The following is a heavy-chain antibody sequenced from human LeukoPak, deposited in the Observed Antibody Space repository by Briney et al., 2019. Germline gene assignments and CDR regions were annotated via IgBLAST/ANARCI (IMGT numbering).Heavy chain of an antibody. CDR1: GFTFSSYA. V-gene: IGHV3-23*01. Sequence: PGGSLRLSCAASGFTFSSYAMSWVRQAPGKGLEWVSAISSGGGSTYYAASVKGRFTISRDNSKNTLYLQMNSLRAEDTAVYYCARGWSYYETTNWFDPWGQGTLVTVSS. CDR2: ISSGGGST. D-gene: IGHD3-22*01. CDR3: ARGWSYYETTNWFDP. J-gene: IGHJ5*02.